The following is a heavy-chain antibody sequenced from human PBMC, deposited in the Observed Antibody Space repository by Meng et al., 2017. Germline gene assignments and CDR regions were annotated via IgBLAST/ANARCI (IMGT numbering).Heavy chain of an antibody. CDR1: GYNCPANY. CDR2: ISAYTGNT. J-gene: IGHJ4*02. V-gene: IGHV1-18*04. Sequence: QLGQVGAKGQKPGASVRVACQPSGYNCPANYARWGRRAAEEVLEWMGRISAYTGNTNYAQKRQGRVTMTTDKYKSTAYMELRSLRSEDTDVYDCARDLKRDHHLGEGGYWGQGTLVTVSS. D-gene: IGHD3-16*01. CDR3: ARDLKRDHHLGEGGY.